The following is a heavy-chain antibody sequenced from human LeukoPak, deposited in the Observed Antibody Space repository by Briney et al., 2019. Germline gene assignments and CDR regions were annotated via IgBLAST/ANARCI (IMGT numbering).Heavy chain of an antibody. CDR2: INTNTRNP. CDR1: GYTFTSYA. V-gene: IGHV7-4-1*02. Sequence: SVKVSCKASGYTFTSYAMNWVRQAPGQGLEWRGWINTNTRNPTYAQGFTGRFVFSLDTSVSTAYLQISSLKAEDTAVYYCAAPLGYCSSTSCYVAFDYWGQGTLVTVSS. D-gene: IGHD2-2*01. CDR3: AAPLGYCSSTSCYVAFDY. J-gene: IGHJ4*02.